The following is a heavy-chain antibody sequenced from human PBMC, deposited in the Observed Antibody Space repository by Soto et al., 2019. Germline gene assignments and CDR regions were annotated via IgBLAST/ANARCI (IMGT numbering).Heavy chain of an antibody. CDR2: ISGSGGST. CDR3: AKCLLPSHPLDYSDYYYGMDV. J-gene: IGHJ6*02. D-gene: IGHD4-4*01. Sequence: GGSLRLSCAASGFTFSSYAMSWVRQAPGKGLEWVSAISGSGGSTYYADSVKGRFTISRDNSKNTLYLQMNSLRAEDTAVYYCAKCLLPSHPLDYSDYYYGMDVWGQGTTVTVSS. V-gene: IGHV3-23*01. CDR1: GFTFSSYA.